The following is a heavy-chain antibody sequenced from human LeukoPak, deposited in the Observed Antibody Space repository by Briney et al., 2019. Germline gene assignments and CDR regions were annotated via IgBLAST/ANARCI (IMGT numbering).Heavy chain of an antibody. J-gene: IGHJ4*02. V-gene: IGHV3-30*02. CDR1: GFTFSSYG. Sequence: GGSLRLSCAGSGFTFSSYGMHWVRQAPGKGLEWLAFIRYDGSNKYYADSVKGRFTISRDNSKNTLYVQMNSLRAEGTAVYYCAKPHFDDWGQGTLVTVSS. CDR3: AKPHFDD. CDR2: IRYDGSNK.